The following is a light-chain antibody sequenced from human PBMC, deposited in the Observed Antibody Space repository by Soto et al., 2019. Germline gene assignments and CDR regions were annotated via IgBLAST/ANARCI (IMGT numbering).Light chain of an antibody. V-gene: IGKV1-9*01. CDR2: AAS. J-gene: IGKJ5*01. CDR3: QQLNSYPSIT. CDR1: QVISSY. Sequence: DIQLTQSPSFLSASVGDRVTITCRASQVISSYLAWYQQKPGKAPKLLIYAASTLQSGVPSRFSGSRSGTEFTLTISSLQPEDFATYYCQQLNSYPSITFGQGTRLEIK.